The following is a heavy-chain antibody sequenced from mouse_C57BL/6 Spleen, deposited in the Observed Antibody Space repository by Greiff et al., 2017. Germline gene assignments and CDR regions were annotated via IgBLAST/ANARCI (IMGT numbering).Heavy chain of an antibody. CDR1: GFTFTDYY. Sequence: EVQVVESGGGLVQPGGSLSLSCAASGFTFTDYYMSWVRQPPGKALEWLGFLRNKANGYTTEYSASVKGRFTISRDNSKSILYLQMNALRAEDSATYYCARYIGTTVVAPYYFDYWGKGTTLTVTS. D-gene: IGHD1-1*01. V-gene: IGHV7-3*01. J-gene: IGHJ2*01. CDR3: ARYIGTTVVAPYYFDY. CDR2: LRNKANGYTT.